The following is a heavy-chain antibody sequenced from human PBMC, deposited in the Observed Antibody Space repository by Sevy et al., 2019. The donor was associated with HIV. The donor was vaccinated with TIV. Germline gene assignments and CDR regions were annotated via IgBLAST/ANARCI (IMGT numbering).Heavy chain of an antibody. D-gene: IGHD6-13*01. CDR1: GFTFSSYS. CDR3: ARGGAAAGTHYFDY. Sequence: GGSLRLSCAASGFTFSSYSMNWVRQAPGKGLEWVSYISSSSSTIYYADSVKGRFTISRDNAKNSLYLQMNSLRAEDTAVYYCARGGAAAGTHYFDYWGQGTLVTVSS. J-gene: IGHJ4*02. V-gene: IGHV3-48*01. CDR2: ISSSSSTI.